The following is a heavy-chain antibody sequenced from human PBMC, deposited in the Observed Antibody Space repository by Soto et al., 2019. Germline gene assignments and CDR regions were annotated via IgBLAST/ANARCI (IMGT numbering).Heavy chain of an antibody. D-gene: IGHD3-22*01. CDR1: GFTLSSYA. CDR2: ISYDGSDK. CDR3: ARDYYKYYDSSGYYRSPAY. J-gene: IGHJ4*02. V-gene: IGHV3-30-3*01. Sequence: GGSLRLPCAASGFTLSSYAMHWVRQAPGKGLEWVALISYDGSDKDYAASVKGRFTISRDNSRNTLFLQMNSLRAEDTAVYYCARDYYKYYDSSGYYRSPAYWGQGTLVTVSS.